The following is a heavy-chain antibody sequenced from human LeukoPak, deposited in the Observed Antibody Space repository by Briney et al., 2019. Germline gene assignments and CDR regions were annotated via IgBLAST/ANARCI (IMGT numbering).Heavy chain of an antibody. D-gene: IGHD6-19*01. CDR2: IYYSGST. CDR1: GASITNYY. V-gene: IGHV4-59*12. CDR3: ARSSGWHFDY. J-gene: IGHJ4*02. Sequence: SETLSLTCTVSGASITNYYWSWIRQPPGKGLEWIGYIYYSGSTNYNPSLKSRVTMSVDTSKNQFSLKLSSVTAADTAVYYCARSSGWHFDYWGQGTLVTVSS.